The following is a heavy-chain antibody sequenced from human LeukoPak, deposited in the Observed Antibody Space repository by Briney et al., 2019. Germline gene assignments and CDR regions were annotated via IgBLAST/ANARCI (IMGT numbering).Heavy chain of an antibody. Sequence: PGGSLRLSCAASGFTFSNAWMSWVRQAPGKGLEWVAVITYDGSNKYYADSVKGRFTISRDNSKNTLYLQMNSLRAEDTAVYYCARGRLRYFDWLMYYFDYWGQGTLVTVSS. D-gene: IGHD3-9*01. CDR3: ARGRLRYFDWLMYYFDY. CDR2: ITYDGSNK. V-gene: IGHV3-30*03. J-gene: IGHJ4*02. CDR1: GFTFSNAW.